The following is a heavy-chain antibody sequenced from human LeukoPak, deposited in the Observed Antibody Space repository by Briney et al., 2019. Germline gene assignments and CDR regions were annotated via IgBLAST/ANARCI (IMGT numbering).Heavy chain of an antibody. D-gene: IGHD3-22*01. Sequence: PGGSLRLSCAASGFTFDAFGMTWVRQAPGKGLEWVSAIRGDAGSTGYADSVKGRFTISRDNAKNTLYLQMNSLRAEDTAVYYCARTYYYDSSGYYYYWGQGTLVTVSS. J-gene: IGHJ4*02. CDR2: IRGDAGST. V-gene: IGHV3-20*04. CDR3: ARTYYYDSSGYYYY. CDR1: GFTFDAFG.